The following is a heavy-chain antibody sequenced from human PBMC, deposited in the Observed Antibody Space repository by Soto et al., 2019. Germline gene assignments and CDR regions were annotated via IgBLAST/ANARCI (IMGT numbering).Heavy chain of an antibody. V-gene: IGHV4-34*01. D-gene: IGHD3-9*01. CDR1: VGSFSCYY. CDR3: ARGYPSYYDILTGYYRGVGWFDP. CDR2: INHSGST. J-gene: IGHJ5*02. Sequence: SETLSLTCAVYVGSFSCYYWIWIRQPPGKGLEWIGEINHSGSTNYNPSLKSRVTISVDTSKNQFSLKLSSVTAADTAVYYCARGYPSYYDILTGYYRGVGWFDPWGQGTLVTVSS.